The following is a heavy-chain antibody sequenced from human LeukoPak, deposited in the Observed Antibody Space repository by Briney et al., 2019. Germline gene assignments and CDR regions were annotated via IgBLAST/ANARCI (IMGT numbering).Heavy chain of an antibody. CDR2: ISGSGGSR. CDR1: GFTFSSYA. V-gene: IGHV3-23*01. Sequence: GGSLRLSCAASGFTFSSYAMSWVRQAPGKGLERVSAISGSGGSRYYADSVKGRFTISRDKSKNTLYLQMNSLRAEDTAVYYCARDLWGDKSDWGQGTLVSVSS. J-gene: IGHJ4*02. CDR3: ARDLWGDKSD. D-gene: IGHD2-21*01.